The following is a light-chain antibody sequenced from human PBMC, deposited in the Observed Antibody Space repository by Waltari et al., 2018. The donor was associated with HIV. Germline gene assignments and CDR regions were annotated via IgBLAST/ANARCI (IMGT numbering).Light chain of an antibody. CDR1: QSVGTS. CDR3: QQYSDWPPGFT. Sequence: ETVMTQSPATLSVSPGERAILSCRASQSVGTSVAWCQQRPGQAPRLLISAASTRATGVPARFSGSGSGTEFTLTISSLQSEDFVVYYCQQYSDWPPGFTFGQGTKLDIK. CDR2: AAS. V-gene: IGKV3-15*01. J-gene: IGKJ2*01.